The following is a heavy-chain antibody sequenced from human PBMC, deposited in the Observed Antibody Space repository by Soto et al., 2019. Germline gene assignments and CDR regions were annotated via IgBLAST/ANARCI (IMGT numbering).Heavy chain of an antibody. V-gene: IGHV1-18*01. CDR1: GYTFSSFG. Sequence: QVQLVQSGADVKKPGASVKVSCKASGYTFSSFGINWVRQAPGQGLEWMGWISAYTGNTNYAQKLQGRVTMTRDTSTSTDYMELRILRSDDTAVYYCARPTDFYYYAMDVWGQGTTVTVSS. CDR2: ISAYTGNT. CDR3: ARPTDFYYYAMDV. J-gene: IGHJ6*02.